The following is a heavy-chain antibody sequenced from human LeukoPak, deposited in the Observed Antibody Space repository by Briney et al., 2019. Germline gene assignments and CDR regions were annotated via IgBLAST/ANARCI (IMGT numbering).Heavy chain of an antibody. CDR3: ARAELGWLVPDARLDYYYGMDV. Sequence: GASVKVSCKASGGTFSSYAISWVRQAPGQGLEWMGGITPIFGTANYAQKFQGKVTITADESTSTAYMELSSLRSEDTAVYYCARAELGWLVPDARLDYYYGMDVWGQGTTVTVSS. D-gene: IGHD6-19*01. J-gene: IGHJ6*02. CDR1: GGTFSSYA. CDR2: ITPIFGTA. V-gene: IGHV1-69*13.